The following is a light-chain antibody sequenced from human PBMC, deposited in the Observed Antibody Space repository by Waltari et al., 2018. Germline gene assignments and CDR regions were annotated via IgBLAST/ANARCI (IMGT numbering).Light chain of an antibody. J-gene: IGKJ4*01. Sequence: QLTQSPSPLSASVGDRVTITCRATQNIGSYLAWYQQNPGKAPSLLIYGASTLQSGVSSRFSGSGSATRFTLTINSLQPEDFATYYCQQLNTYFPLTFGGGTKVEIK. CDR1: QNIGSY. CDR2: GAS. CDR3: QQLNTYFPLT. V-gene: IGKV1-9*01.